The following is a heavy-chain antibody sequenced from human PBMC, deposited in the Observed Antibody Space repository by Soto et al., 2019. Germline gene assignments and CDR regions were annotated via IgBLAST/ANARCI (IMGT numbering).Heavy chain of an antibody. V-gene: IGHV3-21*01. Sequence: EVQLVESGGGLVKPGGSQRLSCAASGFTFSSYSMNWVRQAPGKGLEWVSSISSSSSYIYYADSVKGRFTISRDNAKNSLYLQMNSLRAEDTAVYYCARDWGYYYYYGMDVWGQGTTVTVSS. D-gene: IGHD3-16*01. CDR3: ARDWGYYYYYGMDV. J-gene: IGHJ6*02. CDR2: ISSSSSYI. CDR1: GFTFSSYS.